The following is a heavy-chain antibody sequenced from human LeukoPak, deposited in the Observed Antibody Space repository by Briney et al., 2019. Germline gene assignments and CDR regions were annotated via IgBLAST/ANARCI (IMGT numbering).Heavy chain of an antibody. J-gene: IGHJ4*02. Sequence: ASVKVSCKASGYTFTSYDINWVRQATGQGLEWMGWMNPNSGNTGYAQKFQGRVTMTRNTSISTAYMELSSLRSEDTAVYYCARGQDVLLWFGELRPFDYWGQGTLVTVSS. V-gene: IGHV1-8*01. CDR2: MNPNSGNT. D-gene: IGHD3-10*01. CDR1: GYTFTSYD. CDR3: ARGQDVLLWFGELRPFDY.